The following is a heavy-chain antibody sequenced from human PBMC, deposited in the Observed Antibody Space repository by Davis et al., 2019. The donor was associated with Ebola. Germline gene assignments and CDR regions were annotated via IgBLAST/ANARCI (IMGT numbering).Heavy chain of an antibody. Sequence: SLKISCTASGFTFDDYAMHWVRQAPGKGLEWVSGISWNSGSIGYADSVKGRFTISRDNAKNSLYLQMNSLRAEDTALYYCAKDINSNYYYYGMDVWGQGTTVTVSS. CDR2: ISWNSGSI. CDR1: GFTFDDYA. CDR3: AKDINSNYYYYGMDV. V-gene: IGHV3-9*01. J-gene: IGHJ6*02. D-gene: IGHD4-11*01.